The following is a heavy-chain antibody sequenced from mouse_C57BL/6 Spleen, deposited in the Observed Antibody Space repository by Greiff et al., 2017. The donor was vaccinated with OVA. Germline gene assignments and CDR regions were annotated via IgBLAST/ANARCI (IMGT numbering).Heavy chain of an antibody. Sequence: EVHLVESGGGLVKPGGSLKLSCAASGFTFSSYAMSWVRQTPEKRLEWVATISDGGSYTYYPDNVKGRFTISRDNAKNNLYLQMSHLKSEDTAMYYCAKYQYYFDYWGQGTTLTVSS. CDR1: GFTFSSYA. CDR2: ISDGGSYT. D-gene: IGHD5-1*01. V-gene: IGHV5-4*01. J-gene: IGHJ2*01. CDR3: AKYQYYFDY.